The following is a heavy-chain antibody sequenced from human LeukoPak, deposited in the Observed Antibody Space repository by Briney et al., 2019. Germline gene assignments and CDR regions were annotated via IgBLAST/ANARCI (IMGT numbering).Heavy chain of an antibody. V-gene: IGHV1-46*01. CDR3: ARGGSHYPQGAFDI. CDR2: INPSGGST. CDR1: GYTFTSYY. J-gene: IGHJ3*02. D-gene: IGHD3-10*01. Sequence: GASVKVSCKASGYTFTSYYMHWVRQAPGQGLEWMGIINPSGGSTSYAQKFQGRVTITADKSTSTAYMELSSLRSEDTAVYYCARGGSHYPQGAFDIWGQGTMVTVSS.